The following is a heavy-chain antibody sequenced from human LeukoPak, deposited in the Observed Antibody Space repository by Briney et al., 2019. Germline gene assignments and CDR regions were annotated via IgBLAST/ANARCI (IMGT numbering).Heavy chain of an antibody. V-gene: IGHV1-46*01. CDR2: INPSGGST. CDR1: GYTFTSYY. J-gene: IGHJ3*02. D-gene: IGHD2-15*01. Sequence: GASVKVSCKASGYTFTSYYMHWVRQAPGQGLEWMGIINPSGGSTSYAQKFQGRVTMTRDTSTSTVYMELSSLRSEDTAVYYCARDLVESLAATYNAFDIWGQGTMVTVSS. CDR3: ARDLVESLAATYNAFDI.